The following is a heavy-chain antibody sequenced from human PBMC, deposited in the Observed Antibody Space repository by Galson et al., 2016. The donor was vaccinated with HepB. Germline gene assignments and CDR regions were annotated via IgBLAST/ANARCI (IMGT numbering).Heavy chain of an antibody. CDR3: AKDPARANYDYWSGYFSNGMDV. CDR2: ISWNSGRI. J-gene: IGHJ6*02. D-gene: IGHD3-3*01. Sequence: SLRLSCAASGFTFDEYAMHWVRQVPGKGLEWVSGISWNSGRIAYADSVKGRFTISRDNSKNTLFLQMNSLRAEDTALYWCAKDPARANYDYWSGYFSNGMDVWGQGTTVTVSS. CDR1: GFTFDEYA. V-gene: IGHV3-9*01.